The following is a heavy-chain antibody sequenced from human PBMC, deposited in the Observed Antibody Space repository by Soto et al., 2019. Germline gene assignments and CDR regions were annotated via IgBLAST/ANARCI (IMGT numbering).Heavy chain of an antibody. V-gene: IGHV1-69*06. CDR3: ARRHSGGFFRFLDS. J-gene: IGHJ4*02. CDR2: TGSGTGPG. CDR1: GGSLSTNP. Sequence: QVPLVQSGPEVTKPGSSVKVSCKASGGSLSTNPISWVRQAPGQGLEWMGGTGSGTGPGNHAQKFQGRLTVTADKSTSTVYMELTNLSSEDTAVYYCARRHSGGFFRFLDSWGQGTLVTVSS. D-gene: IGHD2-15*01.